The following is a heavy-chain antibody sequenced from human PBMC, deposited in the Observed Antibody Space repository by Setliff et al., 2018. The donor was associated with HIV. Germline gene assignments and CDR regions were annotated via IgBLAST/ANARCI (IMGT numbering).Heavy chain of an antibody. D-gene: IGHD3-22*01. Sequence: SETLSLTCAVSGYSISSSYYWGWIRQPPGKGLEWIGSIHYSGSTYYNPSLKSRVTISVDTSKNQFSLKLSSVTAADTAVYYCARDRGYYDSSGYWGRHAFDIWGQGTMVTVSS. CDR3: ARDRGYYDSSGYWGRHAFDI. CDR2: IHYSGST. CDR1: GYSISSSYY. J-gene: IGHJ3*02. V-gene: IGHV4-38-2*02.